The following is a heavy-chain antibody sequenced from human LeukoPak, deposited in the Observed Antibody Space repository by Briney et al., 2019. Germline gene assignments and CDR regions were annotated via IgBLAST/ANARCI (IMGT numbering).Heavy chain of an antibody. V-gene: IGHV3-30*18. CDR1: GFTFSSYG. CDR3: AKDSMRYCSSTSCLGRLDP. D-gene: IGHD2-2*01. CDR2: ISYDGSNK. J-gene: IGHJ5*02. Sequence: GRSLRLPCAASGFTFSSYGMHWVRQAPGKGLEWVAVISYDGSNKYYADSVKGRFTISRDNSKNTLYLQMNSLRAEDTAVYYCAKDSMRYCSSTSCLGRLDPWGQGTLVTVSS.